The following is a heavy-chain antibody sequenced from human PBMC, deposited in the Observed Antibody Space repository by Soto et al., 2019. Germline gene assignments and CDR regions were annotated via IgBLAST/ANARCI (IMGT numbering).Heavy chain of an antibody. Sequence: SETLSLTCTVSGGSISSSSYYWGWIRQPPGKGLEWIGSIYYSGSTYYNPSLKSRVTISVDTSKNQFSLKLSSVTAADTAVYYCARQPYDFWSGYYGAYYYYGMDVWGQGTTVTVSS. J-gene: IGHJ6*02. D-gene: IGHD3-3*01. CDR2: IYYSGST. V-gene: IGHV4-39*01. CDR1: GGSISSSSYY. CDR3: ARQPYDFWSGYYGAYYYYGMDV.